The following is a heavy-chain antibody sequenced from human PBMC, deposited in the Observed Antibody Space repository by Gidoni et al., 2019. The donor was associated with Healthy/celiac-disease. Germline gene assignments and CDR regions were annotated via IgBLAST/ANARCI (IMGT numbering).Heavy chain of an antibody. Sequence: IIPIFGTANYAQKFQGRVTITADKSTSTAYMELSSLRSEDTAVYYCARGGACTSCYFSYYMDVWGKGTTVTVSS. CDR2: IIPIFGTA. CDR3: ARGGACTSCYFSYYMDV. D-gene: IGHD2-2*01. J-gene: IGHJ6*03. V-gene: IGHV1-69*06.